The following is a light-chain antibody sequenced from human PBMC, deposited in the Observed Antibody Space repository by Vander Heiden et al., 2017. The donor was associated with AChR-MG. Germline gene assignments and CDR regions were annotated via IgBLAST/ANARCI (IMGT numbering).Light chain of an antibody. J-gene: IGLJ1*01. CDR1: SSNLGAGYD. CDR3: QSYDTSLSGSV. Sequence: QSVLTQPPAVSGAPGRRVTISCTGSSSNLGAGYDVHWYQHLHGTAAKPFIYGDSNRPSGLPARFSGSKSGTSASLAITGLQAEDEADYYCQSYDTSLSGSVFGTGTKVTVL. CDR2: GDS. V-gene: IGLV1-40*01.